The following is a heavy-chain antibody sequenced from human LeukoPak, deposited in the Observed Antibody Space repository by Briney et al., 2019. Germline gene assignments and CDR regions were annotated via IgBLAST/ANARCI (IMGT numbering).Heavy chain of an antibody. CDR3: AHRKNYYDSSVFDN. D-gene: IGHD3-22*01. J-gene: IGHJ4*02. V-gene: IGHV2-5*02. CDR1: GFSLNNRGVG. Sequence: SGPTLVNPTQTLTLTRTFSGFSLNNRGVGVGWIRQPPGRALEWLALIYWDDDRRYSPSLKSRLTITKDTSKNQVVLTMTNMDPVDTATYFCAHRKNYYDSSVFDNWGQGTLVTVSS. CDR2: IYWDDDR.